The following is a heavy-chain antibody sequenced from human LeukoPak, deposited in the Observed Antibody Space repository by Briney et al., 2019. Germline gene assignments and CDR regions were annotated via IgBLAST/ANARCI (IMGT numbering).Heavy chain of an antibody. J-gene: IGHJ5*02. Sequence: SETLSLTCAVYGGSFSGYYWSWIRQPPGKGLEWIGEINHSGSTNYNPSLKSRVTISVDTSKNQFSLKLSSVTAADTAVYYCARGTMVTTPHWFDPWGQGTLVTVSS. CDR2: INHSGST. D-gene: IGHD4-17*01. CDR3: ARGTMVTTPHWFDP. V-gene: IGHV4-34*01. CDR1: GGSFSGYY.